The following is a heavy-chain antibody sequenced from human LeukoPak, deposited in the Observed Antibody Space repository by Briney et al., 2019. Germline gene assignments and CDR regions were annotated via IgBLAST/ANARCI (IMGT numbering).Heavy chain of an antibody. D-gene: IGHD3-10*01. CDR1: GFTFSNYA. J-gene: IGHJ4*02. V-gene: IGHV3-30-3*01. Sequence: PGRSLTLSCAASGFTFSNYAMHWVRQAPGMGLEWVAVISYDGSSKYYADSVKGRFTISRDNSKKTLYLQMDSLRAEDTAVYYCARDSTYYGSGSPPAHNWGQGTLVTVSS. CDR3: ARDSTYYGSGSPPAHN. CDR2: ISYDGSSK.